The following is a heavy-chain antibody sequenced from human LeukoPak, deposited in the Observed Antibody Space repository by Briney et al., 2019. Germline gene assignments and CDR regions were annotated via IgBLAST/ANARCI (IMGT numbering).Heavy chain of an antibody. CDR3: ARAPRYSGYDYSH. D-gene: IGHD5-12*01. CDR2: INPNSGGT. J-gene: IGHJ4*02. Sequence: ASVKVSCKASGYTFTGYYMHWVRQAPGQGLEWMGWINPNSGGTNYAQKFQGRVTMTRGTSISTAYMELSRLRSDDTAVYYCARAPRYSGYDYSHWGQGTLVTVSS. CDR1: GYTFTGYY. V-gene: IGHV1-2*02.